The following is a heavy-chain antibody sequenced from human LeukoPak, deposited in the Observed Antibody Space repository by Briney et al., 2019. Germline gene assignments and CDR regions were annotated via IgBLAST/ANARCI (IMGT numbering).Heavy chain of an antibody. CDR2: IIPIFGTA. D-gene: IGHD6-13*01. J-gene: IGHJ6*03. V-gene: IGHV1-69*13. Sequence: GASVKVSCKTSGYTFSSYAISWVRQAPGQGLEWMGGIIPIFGTANYAQKFQGRVTITADESTSTAYMELSSLRSEDTAVYYCARDSLTAAGTKSNTDVYYYYMDVWGKGTTVTVSS. CDR1: GYTFSSYA. CDR3: ARDSLTAAGTKSNTDVYYYYMDV.